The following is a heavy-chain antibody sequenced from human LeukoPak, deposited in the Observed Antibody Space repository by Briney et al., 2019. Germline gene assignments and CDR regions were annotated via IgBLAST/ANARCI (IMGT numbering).Heavy chain of an antibody. Sequence: PSETLSLTCTVSGGSISSSSYYWGWIRQPPGKGLEWIGSIYYSGSTNYNPSLKSRVTISVDTSKNQFSLKLSSVTAADTAVYYCARLTGFGEFMDWFDPWGQGTLVTVSS. V-gene: IGHV4-39*07. CDR2: IYYSGST. D-gene: IGHD3-10*01. CDR3: ARLTGFGEFMDWFDP. CDR1: GGSISSSSYY. J-gene: IGHJ5*02.